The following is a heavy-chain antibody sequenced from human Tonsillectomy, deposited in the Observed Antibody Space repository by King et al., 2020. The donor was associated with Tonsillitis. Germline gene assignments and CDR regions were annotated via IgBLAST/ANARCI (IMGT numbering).Heavy chain of an antibody. J-gene: IGHJ4*02. CDR3: ARGGIAAAPL. CDR1: GGSISSYY. D-gene: IGHD6-13*01. CDR2: IYYSGST. V-gene: IGHV4-59*01. Sequence: QLQESGPGLVKPSETLSLTCTVSGGSISSYYWSWLRQPPGKGLEWIGYIYYSGSTNYNPSLKSRVTISVNTSKNQFSLKLSSVTAADTAVYYCARGGIAAAPLWGQGTLVTVSS.